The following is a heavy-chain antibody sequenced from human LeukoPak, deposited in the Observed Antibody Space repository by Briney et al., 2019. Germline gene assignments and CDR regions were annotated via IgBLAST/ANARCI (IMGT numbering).Heavy chain of an antibody. J-gene: IGHJ4*02. D-gene: IGHD5-18*01. CDR1: GFTFSSYS. Sequence: GGSLRLSCAASGFTFSSYSMNWVRQAPGRGLEWVSSISSSSSYIYYADSVKGRFTISRDNAKNSLYLQMNSLRAEDTAVYYCATPQGYSYGYGHYFDYWGQGTLVTVSS. CDR2: ISSSSSYI. V-gene: IGHV3-21*04. CDR3: ATPQGYSYGYGHYFDY.